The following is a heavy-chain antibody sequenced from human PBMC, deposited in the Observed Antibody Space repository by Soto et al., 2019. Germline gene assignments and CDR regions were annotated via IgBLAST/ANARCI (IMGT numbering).Heavy chain of an antibody. CDR1: GFTFSSYA. Sequence: RGSLRLSCAASGFTFSSYAMSWVRQAPGKGLEWVSAISGSGGSTYYADSVKGRFTISRDNSKNTLYLQMNSLRAEDTAVYYCAKIVSMVWFGGMGRWFDPWGQGTLVTVSS. CDR3: AKIVSMVWFGGMGRWFDP. V-gene: IGHV3-23*01. J-gene: IGHJ5*02. CDR2: ISGSGGST. D-gene: IGHD3-10*01.